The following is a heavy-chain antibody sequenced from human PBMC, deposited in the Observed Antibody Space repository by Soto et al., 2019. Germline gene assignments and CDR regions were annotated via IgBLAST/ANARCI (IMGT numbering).Heavy chain of an antibody. D-gene: IGHD6-19*01. V-gene: IGHV3-30*04. Sequence: QVQLVESGGGVVQPGRSLRLSCAASGFTFSSYTMHWVRQAPGKGLEWVALISYDGGYKYYADSVEGRFTISRDNSKNTLYRKMNSLRAEDTAVYYCARGAGIAVAGTSFDNWGQGTLVTVSS. CDR3: ARGAGIAVAGTSFDN. J-gene: IGHJ4*02. CDR1: GFTFSSYT. CDR2: ISYDGGYK.